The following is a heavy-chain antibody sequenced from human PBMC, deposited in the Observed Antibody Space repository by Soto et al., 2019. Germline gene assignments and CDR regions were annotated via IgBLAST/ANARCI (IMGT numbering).Heavy chain of an antibody. V-gene: IGHV3-21*01. J-gene: IGHJ3*02. CDR2: ISSSSSYI. Sequence: GGSLRLSCAASGFTFSSYSMNWVRQAPGKGLEWVSSISSSSSYIYYADSVKGRFTISRDNAKNSLYLQMNSLRAEDTAVYYCASGDKPAEYCRGSSCYPQAFHISCQRTIVTLSS. D-gene: IGHD2-15*01. CDR3: ASGDKPAEYCRGSSCYPQAFHI. CDR1: GFTFSSYS.